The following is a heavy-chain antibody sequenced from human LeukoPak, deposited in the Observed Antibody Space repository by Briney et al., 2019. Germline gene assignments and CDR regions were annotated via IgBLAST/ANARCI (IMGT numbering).Heavy chain of an antibody. CDR3: AKDIVGATGRAFDI. D-gene: IGHD1-26*01. V-gene: IGHV3-9*01. CDR2: ISWNSGSI. Sequence: PGGSLRLSCEASGVTFSSYVMSWVRQAPGKGPEWVSGISWNSGSIGYADSVKGRFTISRDNAKNSLYLQMNSLRAEDTALYYCAKDIVGATGRAFDIWGQGTMVTVSS. J-gene: IGHJ3*02. CDR1: GVTFSSYV.